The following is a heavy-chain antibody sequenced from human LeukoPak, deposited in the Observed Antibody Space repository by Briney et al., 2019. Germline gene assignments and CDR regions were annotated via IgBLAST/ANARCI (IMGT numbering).Heavy chain of an antibody. CDR1: GGSISSYY. J-gene: IGHJ6*02. CDR3: ARDRFDILTGYPPRYYYYGMDV. D-gene: IGHD3-9*01. V-gene: IGHV4-59*01. Sequence: SETLSLTCTVSGGSISSYYWSWIRQPPGKGLEWIGYIYYSGSTNYNPSLKSRVTISVDTSKNQFSLKLSSVTAADTAVHYCARDRFDILTGYPPRYYYYGMDVWGQGTTVTVSS. CDR2: IYYSGST.